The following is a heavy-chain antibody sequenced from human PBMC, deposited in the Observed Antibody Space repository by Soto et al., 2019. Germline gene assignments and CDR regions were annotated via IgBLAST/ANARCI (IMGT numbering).Heavy chain of an antibody. CDR3: ARDRLDDFGVDIGLNYYYGMDV. CDR2: IIPIFGTA. CDR1: GGTFSSYA. Sequence: ASVKVSCKASGGTFSSYAISWVRQAPGQGLEWMGGIIPIFGTANYAQKFQGRVTITADESTSTAYMELSSLRSEDTAVYYCARDRLDDFGVDIGLNYYYGMDVWGQGTTVTVSS. V-gene: IGHV1-69*13. J-gene: IGHJ6*02. D-gene: IGHD3-3*01.